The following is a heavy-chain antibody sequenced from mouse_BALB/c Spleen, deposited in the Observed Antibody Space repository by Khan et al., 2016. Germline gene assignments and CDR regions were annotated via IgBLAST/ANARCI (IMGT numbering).Heavy chain of an antibody. V-gene: IGHV3-2*02. J-gene: IGHJ3*01. Sequence: EVQLQESGPGLVKPSQSLSLTCTVTGYSITSDYAWNWIRQFPGNKLEWMGYISYSGSTSYNPSLKSRISITRDTSKNKFFLQLNSVTTEDTATYYCARSGALSGYFPYWVQGTLVTVSA. CDR3: ARSGALSGYFPY. CDR2: ISYSGST. D-gene: IGHD2-2*01. CDR1: GYSITSDYA.